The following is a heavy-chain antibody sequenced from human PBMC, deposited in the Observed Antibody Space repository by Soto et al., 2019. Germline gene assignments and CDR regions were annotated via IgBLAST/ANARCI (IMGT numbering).Heavy chain of an antibody. CDR2: ISGSGGST. D-gene: IGHD3-10*01. Sequence: EVQLLESGGGLVQPGGSLRLSCAASGFTFSSYAMSWVRQAPGKGLEWVSAISGSGGSTYYADSVMGRFTISRDNSKNTLYLQMNSLRAEDTAVYYCAPHLWFGELYYWGQGTLVTVSS. CDR1: GFTFSSYA. V-gene: IGHV3-23*01. J-gene: IGHJ4*02. CDR3: APHLWFGELYY.